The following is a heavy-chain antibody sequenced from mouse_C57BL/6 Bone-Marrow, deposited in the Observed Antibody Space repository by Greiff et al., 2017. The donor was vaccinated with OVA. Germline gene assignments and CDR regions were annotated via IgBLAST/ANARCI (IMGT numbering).Heavy chain of an antibody. J-gene: IGHJ4*01. D-gene: IGHD2-4*01. V-gene: IGHV5-12*01. CDR3: ARRYYYDCAMDY. CDR2: ISNGGGST. Sequence: EVMLVESGGGLVQPGGSLKLSCAASGFTFSDYYMYWVRQTPEKRLEWVAYISNGGGSTYYPDTLKGRFTISRDNAENTLYLQMSRLKSEDTAMAYWARRYYYDCAMDYGGQGTSVTVSA. CDR1: GFTFSDYY.